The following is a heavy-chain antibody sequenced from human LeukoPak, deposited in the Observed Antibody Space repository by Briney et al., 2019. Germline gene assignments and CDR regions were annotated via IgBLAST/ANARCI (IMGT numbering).Heavy chain of an antibody. J-gene: IGHJ4*02. Sequence: ASVKVSCKASGYTFTDYYLHWVRQAPGQGLEWMRWINPNSGGTNFAQKFQGRVSMTRDTSISTAYMELSSLRSDDTAVYYCARVADEYYYDSGPFDNWGQGTLVTVSS. CDR3: ARVADEYYYDSGPFDN. CDR1: GYTFTDYY. V-gene: IGHV1-2*02. D-gene: IGHD3-22*01. CDR2: INPNSGGT.